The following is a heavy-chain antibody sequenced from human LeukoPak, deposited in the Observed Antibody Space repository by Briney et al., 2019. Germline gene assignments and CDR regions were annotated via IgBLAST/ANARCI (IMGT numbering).Heavy chain of an antibody. CDR3: ARVSLGYCSGGTCYFQDH. Sequence: ASVKVSCKASGYTFTNYDINWVRRATGQGLEWMGWMNPNSGNTGYAQKFQGRVTMTRSTSISTAYMELSSLTSENTAVYYCARVSLGYCSGGTCYFQDHWGQGTLVTVSS. V-gene: IGHV1-8*01. CDR2: MNPNSGNT. J-gene: IGHJ4*02. CDR1: GYTFTNYD. D-gene: IGHD2-15*01.